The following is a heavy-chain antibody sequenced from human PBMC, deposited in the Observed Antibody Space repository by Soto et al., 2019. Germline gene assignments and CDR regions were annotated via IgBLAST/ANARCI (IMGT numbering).Heavy chain of an antibody. D-gene: IGHD3-16*02. V-gene: IGHV3-7*03. CDR2: IKQDGSEK. CDR1: GLTFSRYW. CDR3: ARDGTGAPVWGNYRADY. Sequence: PGGSLRLSCVASGLTFSRYWMSWVRQAPGKGLEWVANIKQDGSEKYYVDSVKGRFTISRDNAKNSLYLQMNSLRVDDTALYYCARDGTGAPVWGNYRADYWGHGALVTVSS. J-gene: IGHJ4*01.